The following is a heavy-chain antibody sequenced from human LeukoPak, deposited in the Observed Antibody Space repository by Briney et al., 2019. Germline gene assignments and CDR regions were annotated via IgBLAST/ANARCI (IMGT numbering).Heavy chain of an antibody. CDR2: IYYSGST. J-gene: IGHJ3*02. CDR1: GGSISSSYYY. D-gene: IGHD6-19*01. V-gene: IGHV4-39*02. Sequence: PSETLSLTCTVSGGSISSSYYYWGWIRQPPGKGLEWIGSIYYSGSTYYNPSLKSRVTISVDTSKNQFSLKLRSVTAADTAVYYCARDPYSSGWYKDAFDIWGQGTMVTVSS. CDR3: ARDPYSSGWYKDAFDI.